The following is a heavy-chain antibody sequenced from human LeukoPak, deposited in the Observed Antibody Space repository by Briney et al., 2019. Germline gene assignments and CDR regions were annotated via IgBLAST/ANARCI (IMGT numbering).Heavy chain of an antibody. J-gene: IGHJ6*03. CDR2: INPNSGGT. V-gene: IGHV1-2*02. D-gene: IGHD4-11*01. Sequence: GASVKVSCKASGYTFTGDYMHWVRQAPGQGLEWMGWINPNSGGTNYAQKFQGRVTMTRDTSISTAYMELSRLRSDDTAVYYCARETTYYYYYYMDVWGKGTTVTVSS. CDR3: ARETTYYYYYYMDV. CDR1: GYTFTGDY.